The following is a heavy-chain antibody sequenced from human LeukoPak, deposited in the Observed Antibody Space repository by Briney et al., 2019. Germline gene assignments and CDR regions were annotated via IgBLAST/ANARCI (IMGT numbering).Heavy chain of an antibody. D-gene: IGHD3-3*01. V-gene: IGHV4-59*01. J-gene: IGHJ4*02. CDR2: IYYSGNT. CDR3: AREAIFGVVTAMDV. Sequence: SETLSLTCTASGVSISHYYWSWIRQPPGKGLEWIGYIYYSGNTNYNPSLKSRVTISGDTSKNQFSLKLSSVTAADTAVYYCAREAIFGVVTAMDVWGQGTVVTVSS. CDR1: GVSISHYY.